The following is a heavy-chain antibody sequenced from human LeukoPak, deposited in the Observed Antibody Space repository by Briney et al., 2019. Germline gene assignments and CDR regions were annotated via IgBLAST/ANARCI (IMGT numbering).Heavy chain of an antibody. CDR1: GFTFSDYY. D-gene: IGHD4-17*01. V-gene: IGHV3-11*06. J-gene: IGHJ4*02. CDR3: ARSRGDYGDYFDY. Sequence: GGSLRLSCAASGFTFSDYYMSWIRQAPGKGLEWVSSISSSSSYIYYADSVKGRFTISRDNAKNSLYLQMNSLRAEDTAVYYCARSRGDYGDYFDYWGQGTLVTVSS. CDR2: ISSSSSYI.